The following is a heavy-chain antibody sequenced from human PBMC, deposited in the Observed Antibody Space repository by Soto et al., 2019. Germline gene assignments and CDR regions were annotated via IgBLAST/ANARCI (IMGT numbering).Heavy chain of an antibody. Sequence: RASVKVSCKASGYTFTSYGTSWVRQAPGQGLEWMGWISAYNGNTNYAQKLQGRVTMTTDTSTSTAYMELRSLRSDDTAVYYCARGVAVAGTDYYYYYGMDVWGQGTTVTVSS. D-gene: IGHD6-19*01. CDR3: ARGVAVAGTDYYYYYGMDV. CDR1: GYTFTSYG. J-gene: IGHJ6*02. V-gene: IGHV1-18*01. CDR2: ISAYNGNT.